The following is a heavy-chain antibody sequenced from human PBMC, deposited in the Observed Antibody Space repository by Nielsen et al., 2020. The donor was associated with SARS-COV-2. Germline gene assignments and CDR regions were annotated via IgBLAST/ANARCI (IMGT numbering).Heavy chain of an antibody. V-gene: IGHV3-15*01. D-gene: IGHD3-3*01. CDR2: IKSKSDGGTT. CDR1: GLSVTDAW. J-gene: IGHJ4*01. CDR3: TTDRGVAIRPLFDS. Sequence: GGSLRLSCTLFGLSVTDAWMGWVRRAPGRGLEWIGRIKSKSDGGTTDYAAPIRDRVFVSRDESTNTVFLQMSSLMAEDTAVYYCTTDRGVAIRPLFDSWGHGTRVTVSS.